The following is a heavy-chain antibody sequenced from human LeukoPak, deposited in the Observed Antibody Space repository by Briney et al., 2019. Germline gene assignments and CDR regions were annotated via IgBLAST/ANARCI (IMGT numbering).Heavy chain of an antibody. CDR1: GGTFSSYA. V-gene: IGHV1-69*13. CDR3: ARGWDSSGQIPFFY. D-gene: IGHD3-22*01. J-gene: IGHJ4*02. Sequence: SVKVSCKASGGTFSSYAISWVRQAPGQGLEWMGGTIPIFGTANYAQRFQGRVTITADESTSTTYMELSSLRSEDTAVYYCARGWDSSGQIPFFYWGQGTLVTVSS. CDR2: TIPIFGTA.